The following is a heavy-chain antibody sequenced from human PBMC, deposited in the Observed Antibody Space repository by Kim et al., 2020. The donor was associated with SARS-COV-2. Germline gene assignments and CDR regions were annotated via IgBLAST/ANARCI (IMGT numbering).Heavy chain of an antibody. V-gene: IGHV1-24*01. CDR3: ASTIFGVVTEIDY. Sequence: YAQKFQGRVTMTEEPSTDTSYMELSSLRSEDTAVYYCASTIFGVVTEIDYWGQGTLVTVSS. J-gene: IGHJ4*02. D-gene: IGHD3-3*01.